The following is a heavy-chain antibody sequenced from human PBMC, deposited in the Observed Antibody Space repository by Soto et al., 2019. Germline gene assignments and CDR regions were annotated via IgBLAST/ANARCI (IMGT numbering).Heavy chain of an antibody. CDR1: GFTFSSYA. V-gene: IGHV3-23*01. J-gene: IGHJ6*02. CDR3: AKAATYCDSTSCLRPANPDV. D-gene: IGHD2-2*01. Sequence: GGSLRLSCAASGFTFSSYAMTWVRQAPGKGLEWVSAISDSGISTYYTDSVKGRSTISRDNSKNTLYLQMNSLRAEDTAVYFCAKAATYCDSTSCLRPANPDVWGQGTTVTVSS. CDR2: ISDSGIST.